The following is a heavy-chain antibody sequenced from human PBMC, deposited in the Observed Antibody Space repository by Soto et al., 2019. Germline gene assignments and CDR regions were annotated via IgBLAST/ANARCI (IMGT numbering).Heavy chain of an antibody. CDR2: IYYSGST. CDR1: GGSISSSSYY. CDR3: ARQGYDYYDSSGSPLGRSDY. V-gene: IGHV4-39*01. Sequence: QLQLQESGPGLVKPSETLSLTCTVSGGSISSSSYYWGWIRQPPGKGLEWIGSIYYSGSTYYNPSLKSRVTISVDPAHHPFSLKLSSLTAADTAVYYCARQGYDYYDSSGSPLGRSDYWGQGTLVTVSS. J-gene: IGHJ4*02. D-gene: IGHD3-22*01.